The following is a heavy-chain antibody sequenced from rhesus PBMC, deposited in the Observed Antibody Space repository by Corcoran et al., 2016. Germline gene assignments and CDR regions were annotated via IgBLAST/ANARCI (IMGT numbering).Heavy chain of an antibody. CDR3: ARDKGLYVGYYFDY. V-gene: IGHV4-106*01. CDR1: GGSISDDYY. D-gene: IGHD2-27*01. Sequence: QVQLQESGPGLVKPSETLSLTCAVSGGSISDDYYWSWIRQPPGTGLEWIGYIYGSGGGTNYNPSLKNRVTISIDTSKNQFSLKLSSVTAADTAVYYCARDKGLYVGYYFDYWGQGVLVTVSS. J-gene: IGHJ4*01. CDR2: IYGSGGGT.